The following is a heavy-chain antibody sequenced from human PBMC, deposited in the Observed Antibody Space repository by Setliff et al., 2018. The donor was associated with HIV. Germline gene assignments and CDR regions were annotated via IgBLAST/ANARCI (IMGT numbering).Heavy chain of an antibody. J-gene: IGHJ2*01. CDR3: AKAGPGDWYFDL. V-gene: IGHV3-23*01. Sequence: GGSLRLSCAASGFTFINYAMSWVRQPPGKGLEWVSTISGNGGSTTYADSVKGRFTISRDNSQNTLYVQVNILRVEDTAIYYCAKAGPGDWYFDLWGRGTLVTVSS. CDR2: ISGNGGST. CDR1: GFTFINYA. D-gene: IGHD3-10*01.